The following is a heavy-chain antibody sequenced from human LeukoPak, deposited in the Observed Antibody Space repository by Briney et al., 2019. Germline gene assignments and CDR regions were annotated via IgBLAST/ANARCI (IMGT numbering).Heavy chain of an antibody. J-gene: IGHJ5*02. CDR1: GFTFSSYG. D-gene: IGHD4-17*01. V-gene: IGHV3-30*18. Sequence: AGGSLRLSCAASGFTFSSYGMHWVRQAPGKGLEWVAVISYDGSNKYYADSVKGRFTISRDNSKNTLYLQMNSLRAEDTAVYYCAKDLYGYGDLNWFDPWGQGTLVTVSS. CDR2: ISYDGSNK. CDR3: AKDLYGYGDLNWFDP.